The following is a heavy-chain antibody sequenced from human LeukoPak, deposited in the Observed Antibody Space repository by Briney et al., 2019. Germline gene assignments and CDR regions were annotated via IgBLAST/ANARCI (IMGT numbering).Heavy chain of an antibody. Sequence: GGSLRLSCAASGFTFSTYWMHWVRQAPGEGLVWVSRINSDGSSTTYADSVRGRFTTSRDNAKNTLYLQMSSLRVEDTAVYYCVRVEVAATATKPDYWGQGTLVTVSS. D-gene: IGHD6-13*01. CDR1: GFTFSTYW. J-gene: IGHJ4*02. CDR3: VRVEVAATATKPDY. CDR2: INSDGSST. V-gene: IGHV3-74*01.